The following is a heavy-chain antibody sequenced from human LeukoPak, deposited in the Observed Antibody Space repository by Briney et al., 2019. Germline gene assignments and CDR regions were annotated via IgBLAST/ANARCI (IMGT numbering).Heavy chain of an antibody. J-gene: IGHJ6*02. CDR2: IRQDGSGK. Sequence: GGSLRLSCAASGFTFRSYWMSWVRQAPGKGLEWVANIRQDGSGKYYVDSVKGRLTISRDNAKSSLYLQMNTLRAEDTAVYYCGRDMDVWGQGTTVTVSS. CDR1: GFTFRSYW. V-gene: IGHV3-7*01. CDR3: GRDMDV.